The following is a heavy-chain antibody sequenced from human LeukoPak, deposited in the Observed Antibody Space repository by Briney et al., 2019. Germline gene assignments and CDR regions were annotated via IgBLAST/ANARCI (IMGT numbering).Heavy chain of an antibody. V-gene: IGHV4-31*03. CDR2: IYYSGST. Sequence: SETLSLTCTVPGGSISSGGYYWSWIRQHPGKGLEWIGYIYYSGSTYYNPSLKSRVTISVDTSKNQFSLKLSSVTAADTAVYYCARDWSGSYSDYGMGVWGQGTTVTVSS. CDR1: GGSISSGGYY. CDR3: ARDWSGSYSDYGMGV. D-gene: IGHD1-26*01. J-gene: IGHJ6*02.